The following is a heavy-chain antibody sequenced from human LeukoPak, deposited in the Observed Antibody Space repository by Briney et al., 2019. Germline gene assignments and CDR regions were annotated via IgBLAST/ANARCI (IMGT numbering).Heavy chain of an antibody. CDR2: ITTNGDKT. V-gene: IGHV3-64*01. D-gene: IGHD1-26*01. Sequence: GGSLRLSCAASGFTFSSYAMHWVRQAPGKGLEYVSAITTNGDKTYYGNSVKGRFTISRDNSKNTLYLQMGSLRIEDMAVYYCARGGATTLFDYWGQGTLVTVST. CDR3: ARGGATTLFDY. CDR1: GFTFSSYA. J-gene: IGHJ4*02.